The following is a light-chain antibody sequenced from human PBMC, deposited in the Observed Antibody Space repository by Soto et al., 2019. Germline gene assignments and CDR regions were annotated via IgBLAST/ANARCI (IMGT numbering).Light chain of an antibody. Sequence: DIQVTQSPSSLSASVGDRVTITCRTSQGITDDLGWYQQKPGTAPNRLIYDASRLHSGVPSRFSGRGSGTEFSLTISSLQPEDFATYYCLQHHSFPWTFGQGTKVEIK. V-gene: IGKV1-17*01. J-gene: IGKJ1*01. CDR3: LQHHSFPWT. CDR1: QGITDD. CDR2: DAS.